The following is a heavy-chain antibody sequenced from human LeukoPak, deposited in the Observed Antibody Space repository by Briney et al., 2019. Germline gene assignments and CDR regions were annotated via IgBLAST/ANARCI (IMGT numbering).Heavy chain of an antibody. CDR2: ISAYNGNT. V-gene: IGHV1-18*01. D-gene: IGHD3-10*01. Sequence: ASVKVSCKASGYTFTSYGISWVRQAPGQGLEWMGWISAYNGNTNYAQKFQGRVTMTRNTSISTAYMELSSLRSEDTAVYYCARGVGTKLLWFGESSHIDYWGQGTLVTVSS. CDR1: GYTFTSYG. J-gene: IGHJ4*02. CDR3: ARGVGTKLLWFGESSHIDY.